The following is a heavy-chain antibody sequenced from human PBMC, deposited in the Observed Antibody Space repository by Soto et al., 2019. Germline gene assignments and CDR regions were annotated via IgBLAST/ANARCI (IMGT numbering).Heavy chain of an antibody. CDR1: GFTFSSYA. J-gene: IGHJ4*02. CDR3: ATSSRAGWTYFDY. CDR2: ISVSGVST. D-gene: IGHD6-19*01. Sequence: GGSLRLSCAASGFTFSSYAMSWVRQAPGKGLEWVSTISVSGVSTYHADSVKGRFTISRDNSKNTLYLQMNSLRAEDTAVYSCATSSRAGWTYFDYWGLGTLVTVSS. V-gene: IGHV3-23*01.